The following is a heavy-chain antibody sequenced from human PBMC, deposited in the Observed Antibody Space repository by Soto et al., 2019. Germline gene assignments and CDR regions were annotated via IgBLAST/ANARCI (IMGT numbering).Heavy chain of an antibody. V-gene: IGHV5-51*01. J-gene: IGHJ6*02. CDR1: GYSFTSYW. D-gene: IGHD3-3*01. CDR2: IYPGDSDT. CDR3: ARSITSYDFWSGPLYYYYYGMDV. Sequence: EVQLVQSGAEVKKPGESLKISCKGSGYSFTSYWIGWVRQMPGKGLEWMGIIYPGDSDTRYSPSFQGQVTISADKSISTAYLQWSSLKASETAMYYCARSITSYDFWSGPLYYYYYGMDVWGQGTTVTVSS.